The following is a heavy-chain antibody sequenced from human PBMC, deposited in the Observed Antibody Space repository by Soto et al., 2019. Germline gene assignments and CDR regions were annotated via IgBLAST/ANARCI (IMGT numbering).Heavy chain of an antibody. J-gene: IGHJ6*03. D-gene: IGHD1-1*01. Sequence: GASVKVSCKASGYTFTSYGISWVRQVPGQGLEWMGWISAYNGDTNYAQKLQGRVTMTTDTSTSTAYMELRSLRSDDTAVYYCARGGTRFGPTHYYMDVWGKGTTVTVSS. CDR1: GYTFTSYG. V-gene: IGHV1-18*01. CDR3: ARGGTRFGPTHYYMDV. CDR2: ISAYNGDT.